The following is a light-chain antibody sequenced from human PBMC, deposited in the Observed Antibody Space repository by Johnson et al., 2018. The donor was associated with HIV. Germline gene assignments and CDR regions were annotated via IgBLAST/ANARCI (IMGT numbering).Light chain of an antibody. CDR2: ENN. J-gene: IGLJ1*01. V-gene: IGLV1-51*02. CDR3: GTWDSSLSAYV. Sequence: QSVLTQPPSVSAAPGQKVTISCSGSSSNIGNNYVSWYQQLPGTAPKLLIYENNKRTSGIPDRFSGSKSGTSATLGITGLQTGDEADHYCGTWDSSLSAYVFGTGTKVTVL. CDR1: SSNIGNNY.